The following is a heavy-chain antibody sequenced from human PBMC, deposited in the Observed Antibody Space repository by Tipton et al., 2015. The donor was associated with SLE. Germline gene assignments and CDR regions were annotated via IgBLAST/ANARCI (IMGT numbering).Heavy chain of an antibody. CDR3: ARDHNVWSGYPAWYFDL. J-gene: IGHJ2*01. CDR1: GGTITTSSYY. V-gene: IGHV4-39*07. D-gene: IGHD3-3*01. Sequence: TLSLTCTVSGGTITTSSYYWGWIRQPPGKGLEWIGSIYYSGTTYYNPSLKSRVTISIDTSKNQFSLKLSSVTAADTAVYYCARDHNVWSGYPAWYFDLWGRGTLVTVSS. CDR2: IYYSGTT.